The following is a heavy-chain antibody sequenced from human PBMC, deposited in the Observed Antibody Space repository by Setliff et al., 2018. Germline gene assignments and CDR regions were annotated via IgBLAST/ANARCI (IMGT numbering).Heavy chain of an antibody. CDR3: TVYNTGSSKDHY. CDR2: INHSGST. CDR1: GDSISSGDYY. Sequence: SETLSLTCTVSGDSISSGDYYWIWIRQPPGKGLEWIGEINHSGSTNYNPSLKSRVTISVDTSKNQFSLKLSSVTAADTALYYCTVYNTGSSKDHYWGQGTLVTVSS. D-gene: IGHD2-8*02. V-gene: IGHV4-61*08. J-gene: IGHJ4*02.